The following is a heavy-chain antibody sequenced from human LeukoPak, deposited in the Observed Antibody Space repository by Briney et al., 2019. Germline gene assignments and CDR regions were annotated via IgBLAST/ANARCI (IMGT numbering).Heavy chain of an antibody. J-gene: IGHJ3*02. CDR3: ALAPPGADAFDI. V-gene: IGHV3-53*01. Sequence: GGSLRLSCAASGFTVSSNYMSWVRQAPGKGLEWVSVIYSGGSTYYADSVKVRFTISRDNSKNTLYLQMNSLRAEDTAVYYCALAPPGADAFDIWGQGTMVTVSS. CDR1: GFTVSSNY. CDR2: IYSGGST.